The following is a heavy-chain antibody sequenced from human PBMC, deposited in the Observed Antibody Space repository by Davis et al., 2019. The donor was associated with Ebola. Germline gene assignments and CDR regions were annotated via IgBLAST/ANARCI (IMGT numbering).Heavy chain of an antibody. CDR2: IYYSGSS. V-gene: IGHV4-61*01. CDR3: ARDRGYYYYGIDV. CDR1: GGSVSSGSYY. D-gene: IGHD3-10*01. Sequence: MPSETLSLTCTVSGGSVSSGSYYWSWIRQPPGKGLEWIGYIYYSGSSNHNPSLRSRVTISVDTSKNQFSLKLSSVTAADTAVYYCARDRGYYYYGIDVRGQGTTVTVSS. J-gene: IGHJ6*02.